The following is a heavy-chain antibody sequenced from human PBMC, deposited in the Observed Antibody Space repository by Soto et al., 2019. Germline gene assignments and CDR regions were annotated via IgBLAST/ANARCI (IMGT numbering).Heavy chain of an antibody. J-gene: IGHJ4*02. CDR3: TRTLLSEYDFWSGYGIDY. Sequence: GGSLRLSCTASGFTFGDYAMSWFRQAPGKGLEWVGFIRSKAYGGTTEYAASVKGRFTISRDDSKSIAYLQMNSLKTEDTAVYYCTRTLLSEYDFWSGYGIDYWGQGTLVTVSS. D-gene: IGHD3-3*01. CDR1: GFTFGDYA. V-gene: IGHV3-49*03. CDR2: IRSKAYGGTT.